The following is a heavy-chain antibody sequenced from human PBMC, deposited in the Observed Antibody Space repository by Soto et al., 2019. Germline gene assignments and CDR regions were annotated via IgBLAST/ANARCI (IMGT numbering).Heavy chain of an antibody. J-gene: IGHJ4*02. CDR1: GFTFTTYW. CDR3: ARAFRSNYYAF. V-gene: IGHV5-51*01. Sequence: GESLKISCKGSGFTFTTYWIGWVRQVPGKGLEWMGVIYPDDSDTRYSPSFQGRVTISADKSNSTAYLQWSSLEASDTAVYYCARAFRSNYYAFWGQGTLVTVSS. CDR2: IYPDDSDT. D-gene: IGHD3-3*01.